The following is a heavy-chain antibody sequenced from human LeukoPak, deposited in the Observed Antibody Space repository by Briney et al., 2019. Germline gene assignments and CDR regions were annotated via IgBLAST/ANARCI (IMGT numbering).Heavy chain of an antibody. J-gene: IGHJ5*02. D-gene: IGHD3-16*01. Sequence: SETLSLTCAVSGGSISSGGYSWSWIRQPPGKGLEWTGYIYHSGSTYYNPSLKSRVTISVDRSKNQFSLKLSSVTAADTAVYYCARERMGFGWFVPWGQGTLVTVSS. CDR2: IYHSGST. CDR1: GGSISSGGYS. CDR3: ARERMGFGWFVP. V-gene: IGHV4-30-2*01.